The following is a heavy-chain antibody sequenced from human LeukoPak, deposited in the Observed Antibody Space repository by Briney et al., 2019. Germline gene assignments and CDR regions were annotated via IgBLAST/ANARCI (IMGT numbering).Heavy chain of an antibody. J-gene: IGHJ4*02. Sequence: GGSLRLSCAASGFTFSSYSMNWVRQAPGKGLEWVSSISSSSSYTYYADSVKGRFTISRDNAKNSLYLQMNSLRAEDTAVYYCAITLPDYWGQGTLVTVSS. CDR3: AITLPDY. CDR1: GFTFSSYS. V-gene: IGHV3-21*01. CDR2: ISSSSSYT.